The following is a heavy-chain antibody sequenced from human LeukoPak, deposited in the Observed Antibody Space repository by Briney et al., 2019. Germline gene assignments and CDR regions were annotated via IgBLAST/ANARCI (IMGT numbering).Heavy chain of an antibody. CDR2: ISGSGGST. CDR3: ARGPSGYHNT. D-gene: IGHD5-12*01. J-gene: IGHJ4*02. CDR1: GFTFSSYA. V-gene: IGHV3-23*01. Sequence: RGSLRPSCAASGFTFSSYAMSWVRQAPGKGLEWVSAISGSGGSTYYADSVKGRFTISRDNSKNTLYLQMNSLRAEDTAVYYCARGPSGYHNTGGQGTLVTVSS.